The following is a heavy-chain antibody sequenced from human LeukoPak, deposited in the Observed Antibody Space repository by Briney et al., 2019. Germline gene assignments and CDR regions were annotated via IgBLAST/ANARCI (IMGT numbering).Heavy chain of an antibody. CDR3: AADHSSSWYENARGDFDY. V-gene: IGHV1-8*01. J-gene: IGHJ4*02. CDR1: GYTFTSYD. Sequence: ASVKVSCKASGYTFTSYDINWVRQATGQGLEWMGWMNPNSGNTGYAQKFQGRVTMTRNTSISTAYMELSSLRSEDTAVYYCAADHSSSWYENARGDFDYWGQGTLVTVSS. CDR2: MNPNSGNT. D-gene: IGHD6-13*01.